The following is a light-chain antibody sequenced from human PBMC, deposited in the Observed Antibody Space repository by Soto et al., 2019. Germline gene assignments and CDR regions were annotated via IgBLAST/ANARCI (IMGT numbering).Light chain of an antibody. V-gene: IGKV3-20*01. Sequence: EIVLTQSPGTLSLSPGEGATLSCRASQSVGRNYLAWFQQKPGQPPRLLISGASSRSAGIPEKFSGSGSWTDFTPSISRLEPKDFAAYFCQQYAEGPISVGQGTRLLIK. CDR3: QQYAEGPIS. J-gene: IGKJ5*01. CDR2: GAS. CDR1: QSVGRNY.